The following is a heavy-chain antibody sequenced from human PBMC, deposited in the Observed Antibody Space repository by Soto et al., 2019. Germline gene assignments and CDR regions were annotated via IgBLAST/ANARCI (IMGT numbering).Heavy chain of an antibody. Sequence: PSETLSLTCTFSSCPDRSHNWGWIRQPPGRGLEWIGYVYYTGDTAYNPSLRGRVTISADTSTNDISLTLNSVTAADTAVYYCVRQGIDYLHGLVDVWGQGTTVTVSS. V-gene: IGHV4-59*08. CDR2: VYYTGDT. CDR1: SCPDRSHN. J-gene: IGHJ6*02. D-gene: IGHD4-17*01. CDR3: VRQGIDYLHGLVDV.